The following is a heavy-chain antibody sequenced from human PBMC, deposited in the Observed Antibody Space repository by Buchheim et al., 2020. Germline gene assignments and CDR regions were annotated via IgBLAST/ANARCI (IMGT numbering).Heavy chain of an antibody. Sequence: QVQLVQSGAEVKKPGASVKVSCRASGYPFAGYFMHWVRQAPGQGLEWMGWINPNTGDTKYAQKFEAWVTMTRDTSISTAYMDLSRLRSDDTAVYYCARASRYSSGSRVDSWGQGTL. V-gene: IGHV1-2*04. CDR1: GYPFAGYF. J-gene: IGHJ4*02. D-gene: IGHD3-22*01. CDR2: INPNTGDT. CDR3: ARASRYSSGSRVDS.